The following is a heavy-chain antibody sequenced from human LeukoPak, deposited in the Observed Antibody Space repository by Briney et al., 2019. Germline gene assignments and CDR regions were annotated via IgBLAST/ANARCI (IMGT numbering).Heavy chain of an antibody. V-gene: IGHV3-30*03. CDR2: ISNNGNNK. D-gene: IGHD5-18*01. CDR3: ARGSGYNYGFPDY. J-gene: IGHJ4*02. CDR1: GFTFSNYG. Sequence: GGSLRLSCAASGFTFSNYGMNWVRQAPGKGLEWVAVISNNGNNKNYPDSMEGRFTISRDNSKNTLYLQMNSLRAEDTAVYYCARGSGYNYGFPDYWGQGTLVTVSS.